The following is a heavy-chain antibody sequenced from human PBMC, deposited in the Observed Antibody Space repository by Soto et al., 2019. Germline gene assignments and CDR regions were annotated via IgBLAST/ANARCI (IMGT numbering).Heavy chain of an antibody. CDR1: GGTFSNYA. D-gene: IGHD2-15*01. V-gene: IGHV1-69*13. CDR3: VARRYCSKGSCPDYFDY. J-gene: IGHJ4*02. CDR2: IIPIFGTT. Sequence: GASVKVSCKASGGTFSNYAISWVRQAPGQGFEWMGGIIPIFGTTNYPQKSQGRVTITADEPTSTSYMELGSLSSEDTAVYFCVARRYCSKGSCPDYFDYWGQGTLVTVSS.